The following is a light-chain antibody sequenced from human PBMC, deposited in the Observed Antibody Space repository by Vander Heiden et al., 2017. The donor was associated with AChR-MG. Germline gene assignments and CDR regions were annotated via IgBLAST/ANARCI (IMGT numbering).Light chain of an antibody. J-gene: IGLJ3*02. V-gene: IGLV2-14*01. CDR3: TAYTITNTWV. Sequence: QSALTQPASVSGSPGQLITISCTGTSSDVGVYNYVSWYQQHPGKAPKLMTYDVSKRPSGVSTRFSGSKSGNTASLTISGLQAEDEADYYCTAYTITNTWVFGGGTKVTVL. CDR2: DVS. CDR1: SSDVGVYNY.